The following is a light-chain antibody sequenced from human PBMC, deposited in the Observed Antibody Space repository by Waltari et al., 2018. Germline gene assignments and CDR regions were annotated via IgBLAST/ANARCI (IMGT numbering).Light chain of an antibody. CDR3: VLYMGSGVLV. CDR1: SGSVSTRHY. CDR2: STN. Sequence: QTVVTQEPSFSVSPGGTVTLTCGLSSGSVSTRHYPSWYQQTPGQAPRTLSYSTNTRSSGVPDRFSGSILGNKAALTITGAQADDESDYDCVLYMGSGVLVFGGGTKLTVL. V-gene: IGLV8-61*01. J-gene: IGLJ3*02.